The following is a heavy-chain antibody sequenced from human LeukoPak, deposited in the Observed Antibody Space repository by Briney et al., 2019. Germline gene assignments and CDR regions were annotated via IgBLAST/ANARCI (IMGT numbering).Heavy chain of an antibody. V-gene: IGHV3-48*03. D-gene: IGHD3-16*01. CDR3: ARDSGVYYYYGMDV. CDR2: ISSSGSTI. J-gene: IGHJ6*04. CDR1: GFTFSSYE. Sequence: GGSLRLSCAASGFTFSSYEMNWVRQAPGKGLEWVSYISSSGSTIYYADSVKGRFTISRDSAKNSLYLQMNSLRAEDTAVYYCARDSGVYYYYGMDVWGKGTTVTVSS.